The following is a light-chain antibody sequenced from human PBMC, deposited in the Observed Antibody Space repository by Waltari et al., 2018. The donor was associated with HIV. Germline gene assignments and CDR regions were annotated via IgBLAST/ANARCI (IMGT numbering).Light chain of an antibody. V-gene: IGLV6-57*01. CDR2: EDN. CDR1: SGSIASSY. J-gene: IGLJ2*01. Sequence: NFMLTQPHSVSESPGQTVSISCTRSSGSIASSYVQWYQQRPGVSPTAVIFEDNQGPAGVPERFSGSIDSSSNSASLTISGLKTEDEADYYCQSYDTTTPVVFGGGTRLTVL. CDR3: QSYDTTTPVV.